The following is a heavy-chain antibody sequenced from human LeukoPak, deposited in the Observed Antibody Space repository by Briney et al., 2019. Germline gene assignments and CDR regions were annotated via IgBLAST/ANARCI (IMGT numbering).Heavy chain of an antibody. CDR1: GGSFSGYY. D-gene: IGHD3-16*01. V-gene: IGHV4-34*01. CDR2: INHRGST. Sequence: SETLSLTCAVYGGSFSGYYWSWIRQPPGKGLEWIGEINHRGSTNYNPSLKSRVTISVDTSENQFSLKLSSVTAADTAVYYCARRAGKLWPVDYWGQGTLVTVSS. J-gene: IGHJ4*02. CDR3: ARRAGKLWPVDY.